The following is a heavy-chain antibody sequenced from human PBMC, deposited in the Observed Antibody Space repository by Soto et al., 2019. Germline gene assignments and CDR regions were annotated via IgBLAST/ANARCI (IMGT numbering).Heavy chain of an antibody. CDR2: FDPEDGET. Sequence: ASVKVSCKVSGYTLTELSIHWVRQASGEGLEWMGGFDPEDGETIYAQKFQGRVTMTEDTSTDTAYMELSSLRSEDTAVYYCALYGSSTTCPSCYALDVCRQGTTV. J-gene: IGHJ6*02. CDR3: ALYGSSTTCPSCYALDV. CDR1: GYTLTELS. V-gene: IGHV1-24*01. D-gene: IGHD2-2*01.